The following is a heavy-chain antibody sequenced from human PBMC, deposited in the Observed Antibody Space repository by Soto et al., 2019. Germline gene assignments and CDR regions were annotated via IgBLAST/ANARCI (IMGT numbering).Heavy chain of an antibody. CDR3: ARTYSASGSYSY. D-gene: IGHD3-10*01. V-gene: IGHV4-39*01. CDR1: GGSLRDTNNY. J-gene: IGHJ4*02. CDR2: IYYSGKT. Sequence: SETLSLTCTVSGGSLRDTNNYWGWIRQPPGKGPEWIGSIYYSGKTYYSPSLKSRVTLSVDTSKNQFSLKLSSVTAADTAVYYCARTYSASGSYSYWAQGTLVTVSS.